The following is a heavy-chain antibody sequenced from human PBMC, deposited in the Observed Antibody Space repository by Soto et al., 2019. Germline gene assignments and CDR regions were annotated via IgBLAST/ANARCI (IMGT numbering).Heavy chain of an antibody. CDR3: ARRNGGHKAFDD. V-gene: IGHV3-23*01. CDR2: ISDSGGST. J-gene: IGHJ3*01. CDR1: GFTFSNYA. Sequence: ASVKVSCAASGFTFSNYAMNWVRQPPGKGLEWVSTISDSGGSTYYAYSVKSRFTISRDNSKNTLYLQMNGLSADDTAVYYCARRNGGHKAFDDWGQGTTVTVSS.